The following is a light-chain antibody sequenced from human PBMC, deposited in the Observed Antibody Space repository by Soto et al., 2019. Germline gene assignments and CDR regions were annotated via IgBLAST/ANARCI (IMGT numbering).Light chain of an antibody. CDR1: QGIRNF. V-gene: IGKV1-27*01. CDR3: QKYSSVPV. Sequence: DIQMPQSPTSLSASVGDRVTITCLASQGIRNFVAWYQQKPGKAPKLLIYAASTLQSGVPSRFSGSGSGTDFTLTINSLQPEDVATYSCQKYSSVPVFGPGTKVEIK. J-gene: IGKJ3*01. CDR2: AAS.